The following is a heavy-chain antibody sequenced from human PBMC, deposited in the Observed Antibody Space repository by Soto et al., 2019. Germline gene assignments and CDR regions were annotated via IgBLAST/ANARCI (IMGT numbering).Heavy chain of an antibody. CDR3: AKDRDLLWFGSLDV. CDR1: GFTFSSYS. D-gene: IGHD3-10*01. J-gene: IGHJ6*02. CDR2: ISYDGSNK. V-gene: IGHV3-30*18. Sequence: GGSLRLSCAASGFTFSSYSMNWVRQTPGKGLEWVAVISYDGSNKYYADSVKGRFTISRDNSKNTLYLQMNSLRAEDTAVYYCAKDRDLLWFGSLDVWGQGTTVTVSS.